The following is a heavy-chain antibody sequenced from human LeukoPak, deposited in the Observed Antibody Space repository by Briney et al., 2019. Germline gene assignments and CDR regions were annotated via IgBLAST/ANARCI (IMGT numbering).Heavy chain of an antibody. D-gene: IGHD3-10*01. V-gene: IGHV3-48*01. CDR2: ISSSSSTI. CDR3: AKGLGAPDAFDI. Sequence: GGSLRLSCAASGFTFSSYSMNWVRQAPGKGLEWVSYISSSSSTIYYADSVKGRFTISRDNAKNSLYLQMNSLRAEDTAVYYCAKGLGAPDAFDIWGQGTMVTVSS. CDR1: GFTFSSYS. J-gene: IGHJ3*02.